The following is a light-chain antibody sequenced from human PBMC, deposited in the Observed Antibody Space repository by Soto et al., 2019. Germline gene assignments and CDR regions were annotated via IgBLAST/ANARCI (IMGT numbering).Light chain of an antibody. J-gene: IGKJ1*01. Sequence: DTVLTQFPESLTVSPGERVTINCDSSQSVLYRANNRSHLAWFQQRPGQPPKLLIFWASFRESGVPARFSGSGSGTHFTLTISSLQAEDVAVYHCHQFFITPWTFGQGTRVEIK. CDR3: HQFFITPWT. CDR2: WAS. CDR1: QSVLYRANNRSH. V-gene: IGKV4-1*01.